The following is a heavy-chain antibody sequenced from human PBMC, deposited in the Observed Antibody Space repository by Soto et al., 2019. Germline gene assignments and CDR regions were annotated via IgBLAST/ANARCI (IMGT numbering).Heavy chain of an antibody. D-gene: IGHD4-17*01. CDR2: IYPGDSDT. J-gene: IGHJ6*03. Sequence: PGESLKISCKGSGYSFTSYWIGWVRQMPGEGLEWMGIIYPGDSDTRYSPSFQGQVTISADKSISTAYLQWSSLKASDTAMYYCARHVNYGRYYYYYMDVWGKGTTVTVS. CDR1: GYSFTSYW. V-gene: IGHV5-51*01. CDR3: ARHVNYGRYYYYYMDV.